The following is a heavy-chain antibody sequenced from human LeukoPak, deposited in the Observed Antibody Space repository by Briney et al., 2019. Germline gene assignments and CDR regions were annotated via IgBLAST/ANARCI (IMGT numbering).Heavy chain of an antibody. J-gene: IGHJ4*02. D-gene: IGHD4-23*01. V-gene: IGHV3-33*06. CDR1: GFTFSSYG. Sequence: QAGGSLRLSCAASGFTFSSYGMHWVRQAPAKGLEWVAVIWYDGSNKYYADSVKGRFTISRDNSKNTLYLQMNSLRAEDTAVYYCAKAEEATVALFDYWGQGTLVTVSS. CDR2: IWYDGSNK. CDR3: AKAEEATVALFDY.